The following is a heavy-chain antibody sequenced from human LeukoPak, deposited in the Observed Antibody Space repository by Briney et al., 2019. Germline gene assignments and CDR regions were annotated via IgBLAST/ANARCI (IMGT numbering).Heavy chain of an antibody. CDR1: GGSISSGGYS. J-gene: IGHJ5*02. V-gene: IGHV4-30-2*01. CDR3: ARGAMARRGGWFDP. CDR2: IYHSGST. Sequence: SQTLSLTCAVSGGSISSGGYSWSWLRQPPGKGLEWIGYIYHSGSTYYNPSLKSRVTISVDRSKNQFSLKLSSVTAADTAVYYCARGAMARRGGWFDPWGQGTLVTVSS. D-gene: IGHD2-2*01.